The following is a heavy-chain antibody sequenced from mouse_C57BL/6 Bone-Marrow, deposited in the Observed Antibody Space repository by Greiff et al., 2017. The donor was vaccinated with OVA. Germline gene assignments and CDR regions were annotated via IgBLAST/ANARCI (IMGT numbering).Heavy chain of an antibody. CDR3: ARDGDGYPYYAMDY. Sequence: EVKLQESGGGLVKPGGSLKLSCAASGFTFSSYAMSWVRQTPEKRLEWVATISDGGSYTYYPDNVKGRFTISRDNAKNNLYLQMSHLKSEDTAMYYCARDGDGYPYYAMDYWGQGTSVTVSS. V-gene: IGHV5-4*01. J-gene: IGHJ4*01. D-gene: IGHD2-3*01. CDR2: ISDGGSYT. CDR1: GFTFSSYA.